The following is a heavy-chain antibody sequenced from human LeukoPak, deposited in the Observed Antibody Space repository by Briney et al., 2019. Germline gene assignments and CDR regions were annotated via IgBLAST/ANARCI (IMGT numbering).Heavy chain of an antibody. Sequence: SETLSLTCTVSGGSINSSSYYWSWIRQPPGKGLEWIGGINHSGSTNYNPSLKSRVTISVDTSKNQFSLKLSSVTAADTAVYYCARVSSWTDYWGPGTLVTVSS. CDR2: INHSGST. CDR1: GGSINSSSYY. CDR3: ARVSSWTDY. V-gene: IGHV4-39*07. D-gene: IGHD6-13*01. J-gene: IGHJ4*02.